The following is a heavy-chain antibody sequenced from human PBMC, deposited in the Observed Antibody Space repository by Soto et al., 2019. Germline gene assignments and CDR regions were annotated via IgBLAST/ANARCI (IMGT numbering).Heavy chain of an antibody. D-gene: IGHD5-12*01. CDR2: ITWNSEYI. J-gene: IGHJ4*02. CDR3: ARENGSGYELDY. Sequence: ELQLVESGGGLVKPGESLRLSCAASGFTFRSYTMNWLRQAPGKGLEWVSSITWNSEYIYYADSVNGRFTISRDNAKNSLYLQMNSLRTEDTAVYYCARENGSGYELDYWGQGTLVSVSS. V-gene: IGHV3-21*01. CDR1: GFTFRSYT.